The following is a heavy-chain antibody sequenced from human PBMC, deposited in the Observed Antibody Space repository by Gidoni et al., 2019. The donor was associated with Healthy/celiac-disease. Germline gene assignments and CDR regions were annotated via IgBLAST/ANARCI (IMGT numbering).Heavy chain of an antibody. CDR3: ARVGAVAPSDYYYGMDV. CDR1: GFTFSSYS. J-gene: IGHJ6*02. CDR2: ISSSSSTI. V-gene: IGHV3-48*01. Sequence: EVQLVESGGGLVQPGGSLRLSCAASGFTFSSYSMNWVRQAPGKGLEWVSYISSSSSTIYYADSVKGRFTISRDNAKNSLYLQMNSLRAEDTAVYYCARVGAVAPSDYYYGMDVWGQGTTVTVSS. D-gene: IGHD6-19*01.